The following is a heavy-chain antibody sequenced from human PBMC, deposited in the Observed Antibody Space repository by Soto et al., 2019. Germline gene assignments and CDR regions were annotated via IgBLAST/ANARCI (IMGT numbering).Heavy chain of an antibody. Sequence: EVPLVESGGGLVKPGGSLRLSCAASGFTFSSDTMNWVRQVPGKGLEWVSSISGSSTYIYYADSVKGRFTMSRDNAKNSLYLQMNSLRAEDTAVYYCARREYDILTGYYMVHWGQGTLVTVSS. J-gene: IGHJ4*02. CDR2: ISGSSTYI. V-gene: IGHV3-21*06. CDR3: ARREYDILTGYYMVH. CDR1: GFTFSSDT. D-gene: IGHD3-9*01.